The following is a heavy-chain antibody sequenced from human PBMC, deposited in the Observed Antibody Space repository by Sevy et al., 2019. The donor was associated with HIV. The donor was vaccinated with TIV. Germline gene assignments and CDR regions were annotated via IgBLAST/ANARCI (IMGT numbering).Heavy chain of an antibody. V-gene: IGHV4-39*01. J-gene: IGHJ4*02. Sequence: SETLSLTCTVSGGSISSTSYYWGWIRQPPGKGLEWIGSVYYDGSTYYNSSLKSRATICGDTSKNQFSLKLSFVTAADTAVYYCARFGSGYFDYWVQGALVTVSS. D-gene: IGHD3-22*01. CDR3: ARFGSGYFDY. CDR2: VYYDGST. CDR1: GGSISSTSYY.